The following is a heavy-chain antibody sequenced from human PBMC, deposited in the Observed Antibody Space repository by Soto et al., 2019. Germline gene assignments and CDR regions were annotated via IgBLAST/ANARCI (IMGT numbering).Heavy chain of an antibody. CDR1: GGSVSSGTYY. CDR2: IYKVGST. J-gene: IGHJ4*02. D-gene: IGHD2-2*01. Sequence: SETLSLTCTVSGGSVSSGTYYWSLIPKPPGEALEWIWYIYKVGSTDYNPSLKSRVTISVDTSMNQFSLTLISVTAADTAVYYCAKQVVPGAPFDYWGQGSLVTVSS. V-gene: IGHV4-61*01. CDR3: AKQVVPGAPFDY.